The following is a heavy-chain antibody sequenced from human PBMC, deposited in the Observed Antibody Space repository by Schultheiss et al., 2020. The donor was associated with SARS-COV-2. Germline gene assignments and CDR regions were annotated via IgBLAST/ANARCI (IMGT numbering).Heavy chain of an antibody. V-gene: IGHV3-21*05. D-gene: IGHD6-6*01. Sequence: GGSLRLSCIASGFTVSKASMNWVRQAPGKGLEWVSYISSSSGVISYADSVKGRFTISRDNYRNTMSLQMDSLRAEDTAVYYCAKDGSDSSYYFDYWGQGTLVTVSS. CDR2: ISSSSGVI. CDR3: AKDGSDSSYYFDY. J-gene: IGHJ4*02. CDR1: GFTVSKAS.